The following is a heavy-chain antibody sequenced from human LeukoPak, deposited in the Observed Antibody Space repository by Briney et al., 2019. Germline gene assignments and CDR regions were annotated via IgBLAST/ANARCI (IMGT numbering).Heavy chain of an antibody. CDR3: AREGADFWSDYTVGAFNI. Sequence: GGSLRLSCAASGFSFSSYGMHWVRQAPGKGLEWVALISFDGSNKYYADSVKGRFTISRDNSKSTLFLQMNSLRAEDTAVYYCAREGADFWSDYTVGAFNIWGQGTMVTVSS. D-gene: IGHD3-3*01. CDR2: ISFDGSNK. J-gene: IGHJ3*02. CDR1: GFSFSSYG. V-gene: IGHV3-30*19.